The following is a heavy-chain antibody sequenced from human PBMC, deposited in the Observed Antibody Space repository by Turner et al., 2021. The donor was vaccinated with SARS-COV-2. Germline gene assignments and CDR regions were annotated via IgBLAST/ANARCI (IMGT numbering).Heavy chain of an antibody. CDR2: IYKIGST. D-gene: IGHD1-26*01. CDR1: GGSLSSKS. V-gene: IGHV4-59*08. CDR3: ARHQGSASGYDYGMNV. Sequence: QVQLQESGPGLVKPSETLSLTCTVSGGSLSSKSWSWIRQSPGKGLEWIGYIYKIGSTDYNPTLRSRVTISVDTSKNQFSLKLSSVTAADTAVYYCARHQGSASGYDYGMNVWGQGTAVIVSS. J-gene: IGHJ6*02.